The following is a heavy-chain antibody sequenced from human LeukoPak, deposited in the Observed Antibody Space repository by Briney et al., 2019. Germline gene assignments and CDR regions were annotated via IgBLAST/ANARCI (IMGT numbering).Heavy chain of an antibody. Sequence: GSLRLSCAASGFSFSSYAMNWVRQAPGKGLEWVSGISGTDGRTYYADSVKGRFTISRDNSKNTLYLQMNSLRAEDTAVYYCAKKYGRGTTSGPATSMDVWGQGTTVTVSS. CDR2: ISGTDGRT. D-gene: IGHD3-10*02. V-gene: IGHV3-23*01. CDR3: AKKYGRGTTSGPATSMDV. J-gene: IGHJ6*02. CDR1: GFSFSSYA.